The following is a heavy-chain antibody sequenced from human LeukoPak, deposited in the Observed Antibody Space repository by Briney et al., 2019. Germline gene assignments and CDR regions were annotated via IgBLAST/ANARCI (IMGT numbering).Heavy chain of an antibody. J-gene: IGHJ5*02. CDR2: INSDGTST. CDR3: ARAREMATNHNADT. Sequence: GGSLRLSCAASGFTFSSYWMHWVRQAPGKGLVWVSRINSDGTSTSYADSVKGRFTISRDNAKNTLYLQMNSLRAEDTAVYYCARAREMATNHNADTWGQGTLVTISS. CDR1: GFTFSSYW. D-gene: IGHD5-24*01. V-gene: IGHV3-74*01.